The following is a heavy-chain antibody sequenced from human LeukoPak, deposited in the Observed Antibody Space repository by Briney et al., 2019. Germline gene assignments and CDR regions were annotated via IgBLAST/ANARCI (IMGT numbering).Heavy chain of an antibody. Sequence: PSETLSLTCTVSGGSISRSSYYWGWLRHPPGKWLEWIGSIYYSGSTYYNPSLKSRVTISVDTSKNQLSLKLSSVTAADTAVYYCARVSSVWIENYYYYMDVWGKGTTVTVSS. CDR1: GGSISRSSYY. V-gene: IGHV4-39*07. CDR3: ARVSSVWIENYYYYMDV. CDR2: IYYSGST. J-gene: IGHJ6*03. D-gene: IGHD5-12*01.